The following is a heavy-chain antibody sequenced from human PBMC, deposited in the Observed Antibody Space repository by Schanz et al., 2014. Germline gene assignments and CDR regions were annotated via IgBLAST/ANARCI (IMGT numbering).Heavy chain of an antibody. Sequence: EVQLVESGGGLVQPGGSLRLSCAASGFTFSGYSMNWVRQAPGKGLEWVSAINTGVNTYYADSVRGRFTMSRDNSKNTLYLQMNSLSAEDAAVYYCARDGCSVVVISTTESFDIWGQGTMVTV. CDR3: ARDGCSVVVISTTESFDI. CDR2: INTGVNT. V-gene: IGHV3-66*01. J-gene: IGHJ3*02. D-gene: IGHD2-21*01. CDR1: GFTFSGYS.